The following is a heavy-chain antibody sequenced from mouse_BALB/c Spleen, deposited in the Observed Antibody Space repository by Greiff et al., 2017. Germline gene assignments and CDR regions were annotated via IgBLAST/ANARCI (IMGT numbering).Heavy chain of an antibody. CDR3: AREGYGNYPPFAY. CDR2: IWGDGST. J-gene: IGHJ3*01. V-gene: IGHV2-6-7*01. Sequence: VKLQESGPGLVAPSQSLSITCTVSGFSLTGYGVNWVRQPPGKGLEWLGMIWGDGSTDYNSALKSRLSISKDNSKSQVFLKMNSLQTDDTARYYCAREGYGNYPPFAYWGQGTLVTVSA. CDR1: GFSLTGYG. D-gene: IGHD2-10*02.